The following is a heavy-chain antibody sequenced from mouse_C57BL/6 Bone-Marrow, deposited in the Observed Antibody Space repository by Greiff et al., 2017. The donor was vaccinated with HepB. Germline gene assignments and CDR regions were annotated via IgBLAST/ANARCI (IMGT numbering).Heavy chain of an antibody. D-gene: IGHD2-4*01. Sequence: EVKLMESGGDLVKPGGSLKLSSAASGFTFSSYGMSWVRQTPDKRLEWVATISSGGSYTYYPDSVKGRFTISRDNAKNTLYLQMSSLKSEDTAMYYCARHNYDDYWGQGTTLTVSS. CDR3: ARHNYDDY. V-gene: IGHV5-6*01. J-gene: IGHJ2*01. CDR1: GFTFSSYG. CDR2: ISSGGSYT.